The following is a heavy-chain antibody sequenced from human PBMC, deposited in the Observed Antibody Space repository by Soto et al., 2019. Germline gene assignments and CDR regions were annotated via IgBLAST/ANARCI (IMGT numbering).Heavy chain of an antibody. V-gene: IGHV1-69*01. CDR1: GGTFSSYA. D-gene: IGHD3-3*01. CDR3: ARVLRVVTAYYYYGMDV. CDR2: IIPIFGTA. J-gene: IGHJ6*02. Sequence: QVQLVQSGAEVKKPGSSVKVSCKASGGTFSSYAISWVRQAPGQGLEWMGGIIPIFGTANYAQKFQGRVTITADESTSTAYMELSSLRSEDTAAYYCARVLRVVTAYYYYGMDVWGQGTTVTVSS.